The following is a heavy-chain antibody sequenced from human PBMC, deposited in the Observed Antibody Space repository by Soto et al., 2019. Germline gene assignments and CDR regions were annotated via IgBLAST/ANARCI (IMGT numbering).Heavy chain of an antibody. CDR2: IKQDGSEK. Sequence: GGSLRLSCAASGFTFSSYWMSWVRQAPGKGLEWVANIKQDGSEKYYVDSVKGRFTISRDNAKNSLYLQMNSLRAEDTAVYYCARAGNKAAYNWFDPWGQGTLVTVSS. V-gene: IGHV3-7*01. CDR1: GFTFSSYW. J-gene: IGHJ5*02. CDR3: ARAGNKAAYNWFDP. D-gene: IGHD6-25*01.